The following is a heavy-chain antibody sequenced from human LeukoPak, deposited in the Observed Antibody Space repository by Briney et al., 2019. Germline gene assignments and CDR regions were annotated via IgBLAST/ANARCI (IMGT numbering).Heavy chain of an antibody. Sequence: SETLSLTCTVSGGSISSGGYYWSWIRQHPGKGLEWIGYIYYSGSTNYNPSLKSRATISVDTSKNQFSLKLSSVTAADTAVYYCARDRSFEYLSAMTTVTTLTFDYWGQGTLVTVSS. D-gene: IGHD4-17*01. CDR2: IYYSGST. J-gene: IGHJ4*02. CDR1: GGSISSGGYY. CDR3: ARDRSFEYLSAMTTVTTLTFDY. V-gene: IGHV4-31*03.